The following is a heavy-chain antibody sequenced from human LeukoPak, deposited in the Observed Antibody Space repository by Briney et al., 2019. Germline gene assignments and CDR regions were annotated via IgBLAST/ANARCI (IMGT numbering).Heavy chain of an antibody. V-gene: IGHV1-24*01. J-gene: IGHJ6*03. CDR3: ARADHYYCYYMGV. Sequence: GASVKVSCKVSGYTLSEVSMHWVRQAPGKGREWMGGFDPEDGETTYAQKFQGRVTMTEDTSTDTAYMELTSLRSDDTAVYYCARADHYYCYYMGVWGKGTPVTVSS. CDR2: FDPEDGET. CDR1: GYTLSEVS.